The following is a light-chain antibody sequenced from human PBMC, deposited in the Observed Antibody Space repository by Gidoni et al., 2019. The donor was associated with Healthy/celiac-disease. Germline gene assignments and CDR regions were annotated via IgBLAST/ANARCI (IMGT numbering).Light chain of an antibody. Sequence: DIQMTQSPSSLSASVGDRVTINCQSSQDISNYLNWYQQKPGKAPKLLIYDASTLETGVPSRFSGSGSWTAFTFPISSLQPEDNSTSYCQQYYNLHLGTFGPGTKVDIK. CDR2: DAS. V-gene: IGKV1-33*01. CDR3: QQYYNLHLGT. CDR1: QDISNY. J-gene: IGKJ3*01.